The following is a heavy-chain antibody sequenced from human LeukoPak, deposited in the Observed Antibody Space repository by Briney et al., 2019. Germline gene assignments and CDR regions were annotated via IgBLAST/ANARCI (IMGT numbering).Heavy chain of an antibody. J-gene: IGHJ4*02. CDR1: GFTVSSNY. CDR3: AREVLSNHFDY. CDR2: IYSGGST. V-gene: IGHV3-53*01. Sequence: GGSLRLSCAASGFTVSSNYMSWVRQAPGKGLEWVSVIYSGGSTYYADSVKGRFTISRDNSKNMLYLQMNSLRAEDTAVYYCAREVLSNHFDYWGQGTLVTVSS.